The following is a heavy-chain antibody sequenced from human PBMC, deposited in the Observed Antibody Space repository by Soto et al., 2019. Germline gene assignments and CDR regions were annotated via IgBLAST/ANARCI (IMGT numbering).Heavy chain of an antibody. CDR1: RVTCNFYT. V-gene: IGHV3-48*01. Sequence: LXLSCAASRVTCNFYTMNWFHQTPGKGLEWLSYISRGGSSIYYADSLKGRFTVSRDNANNSLSLQLNRLRREDTAVYYCVREGGALRGSGVFEYWGQGTLVTV. D-gene: IGHD6-19*01. CDR2: ISRGGSSI. CDR3: VREGGALRGSGVFEY. J-gene: IGHJ4*02.